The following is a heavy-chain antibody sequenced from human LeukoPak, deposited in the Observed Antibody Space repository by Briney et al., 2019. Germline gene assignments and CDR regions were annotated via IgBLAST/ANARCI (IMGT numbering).Heavy chain of an antibody. V-gene: IGHV1-69*04. J-gene: IGHJ3*02. CDR3: ARDLTTALYAFDI. D-gene: IGHD4-17*01. CDR2: IIPILGIA. Sequence: GASVKVSCKASGGTFSSYAISWVRQAPGQGLEWMGRIIPILGIANYAHKFQGRVTITADKSTSTAYMELSSLRSEDTAVYYCARDLTTALYAFDIWGQGTMVTVSS. CDR1: GGTFSSYA.